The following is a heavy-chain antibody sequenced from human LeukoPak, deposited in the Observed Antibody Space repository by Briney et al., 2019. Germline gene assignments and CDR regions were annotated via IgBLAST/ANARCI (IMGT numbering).Heavy chain of an antibody. CDR2: ISETSRKT. CDR1: GFTFNIYA. J-gene: IGHJ5*02. V-gene: IGHV3-23*01. Sequence: GGSLRLSCAASGFTFNIYAMSWVRQAPGKGLEWVSAISETSRKTYYADSVKGRFTISRDNSKNTLYLQMNGLRAEDTAVYYCARASSVAATWGQGTLVTVSS. D-gene: IGHD6-19*01. CDR3: ARASSVAAT.